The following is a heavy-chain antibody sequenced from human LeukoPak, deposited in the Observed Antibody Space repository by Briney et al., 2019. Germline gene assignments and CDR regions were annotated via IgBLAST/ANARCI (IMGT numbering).Heavy chain of an antibody. CDR1: GFTFSSYS. CDR2: ISSSSSYI. Sequence: GGSLRLSCAASGFTFSSYSMNRVRQAPGKGLEWVSSISSSSSYIYYADSVKGRFTISRDNAKNSLYLQLNSLRAEDTAVYYCARGPMVYAIFFDYWGQGTLVTVSS. J-gene: IGHJ4*02. V-gene: IGHV3-21*01. CDR3: ARGPMVYAIFFDY. D-gene: IGHD2-8*01.